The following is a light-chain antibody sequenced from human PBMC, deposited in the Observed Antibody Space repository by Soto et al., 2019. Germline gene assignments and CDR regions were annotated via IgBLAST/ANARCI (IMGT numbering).Light chain of an antibody. CDR1: QSVSSN. Sequence: EIVMAQSPATLSVSPAERATLSCRASQSVSSNLAWYQQKPGQAPRLLIYGASTRATGIPARFSGSGSGTEFTLTISSLQSEDFALYYCQQYNNWPITFGQGTRLEI. CDR3: QQYNNWPIT. CDR2: GAS. J-gene: IGKJ5*01. V-gene: IGKV3-15*01.